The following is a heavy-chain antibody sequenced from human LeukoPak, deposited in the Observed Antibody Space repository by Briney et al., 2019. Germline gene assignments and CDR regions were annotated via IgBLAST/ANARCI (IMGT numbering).Heavy chain of an antibody. CDR3: AKAPDYYDSSGYYFDY. CDR1: GFTFDDYA. V-gene: IGHV3-9*01. J-gene: IGHJ4*02. D-gene: IGHD3-22*01. Sequence: GRSLRLSCAASGFTFDDYAMHWVRQAPGKGLEWVSGISWSSGSIGYADSVKGRFTISRDNAKNSLYLQMNSLRAKDTALYYCAKAPDYYDSSGYYFDYWGQGTLVTVSS. CDR2: ISWSSGSI.